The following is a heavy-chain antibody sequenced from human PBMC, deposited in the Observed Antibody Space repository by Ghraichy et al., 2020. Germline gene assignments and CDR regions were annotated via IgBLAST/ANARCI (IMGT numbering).Heavy chain of an antibody. CDR3: AKDGVIRVKGPQ. J-gene: IGHJ4*02. V-gene: IGHV3-23*01. Sequence: GGSLRLSCAASGFTFSSKTMNWVRQAPGKGLEWVSAISGSGENTYYADSVKGRFTISRDNSKNTLYLQMNSLRAEDTALYYCAKDGVIRVKGPQGGQGTLVTVSS. CDR1: GFTFSSKT. D-gene: IGHD3-10*01. CDR2: ISGSGENT.